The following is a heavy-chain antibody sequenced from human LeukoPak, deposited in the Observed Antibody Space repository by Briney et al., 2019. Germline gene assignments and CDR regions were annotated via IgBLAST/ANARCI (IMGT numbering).Heavy chain of an antibody. V-gene: IGHV1-18*01. J-gene: IGHJ4*02. CDR2: ISAYNGNT. CDR3: ARGGSDYYGSGSPPLDY. D-gene: IGHD3-10*01. Sequence: ASVKVSFKASGYTFTSYGISWVRQAPGQGLEWMGWISAYNGNTNYAQKLQGRVTMTTDTSTSTAYMELRSLRSDDTAVYYCARGGSDYYGSGSPPLDYWGQGTLVTVSS. CDR1: GYTFTSYG.